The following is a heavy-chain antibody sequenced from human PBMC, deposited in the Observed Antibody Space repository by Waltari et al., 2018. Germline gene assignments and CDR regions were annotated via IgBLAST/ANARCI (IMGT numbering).Heavy chain of an antibody. CDR2: IIPIFGTA. Sequence: QVQLVQSGAEVKKPGSSVKVSCKASGGTFSSYAISWVRQAPGQGLEWMGGIIPIFGTANYAQKFQGRVTITADKSTSTAYMELSSRRSEDTAVYYCARASRPTTEMGNDAFDIWGQGTMVTVSS. V-gene: IGHV1-69*14. CDR1: GGTFSSYA. D-gene: IGHD5-12*01. J-gene: IGHJ3*02. CDR3: ARASRPTTEMGNDAFDI.